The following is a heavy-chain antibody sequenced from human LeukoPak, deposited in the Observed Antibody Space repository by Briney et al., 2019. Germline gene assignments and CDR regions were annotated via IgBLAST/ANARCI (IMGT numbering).Heavy chain of an antibody. CDR1: GFTFSSYS. CDR3: SRDCKAAVAGNGGYYYGMAV. V-gene: IGHV3-48*02. CDR2: ISSSSSTI. Sequence: GGSLRLSCAASGFTFSSYSMNWVRQAPGKGLEWVSYISSSSSTIYSADSVKGRFTISRDNAKNSLYLQMNSLRDEDTAVYYWSRDCKAAVAGNGGYYYGMAVWGQGTAVTVS. J-gene: IGHJ6*02. D-gene: IGHD6-19*01.